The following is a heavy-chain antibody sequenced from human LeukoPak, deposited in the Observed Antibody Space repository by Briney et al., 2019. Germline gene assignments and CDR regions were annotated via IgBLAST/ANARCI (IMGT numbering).Heavy chain of an antibody. J-gene: IGHJ4*02. CDR3: ARDLRPGTSSVRCFDY. CDR1: GDTFSSYV. Sequence: ASVKVFCKASGDTFSSYVINWVRQAPGQGLEWMGGIIPIFDTTHYAQKFQGRVTITADESTRTAYMELSSLGSEDTAVYYCARDLRPGTSSVRCFDYWGQGTLVTVSS. D-gene: IGHD2-2*01. CDR2: IIPIFDTT. V-gene: IGHV1-69*13.